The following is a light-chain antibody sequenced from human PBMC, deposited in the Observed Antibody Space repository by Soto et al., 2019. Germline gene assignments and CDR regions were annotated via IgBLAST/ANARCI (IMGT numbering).Light chain of an antibody. J-gene: IGKJ2*01. CDR2: WAS. Sequence: DFVMTQTPDSLAVSLGERATINCKSSPSVLSSSNNKNYLAWYQQKPGQPPKLLIYWASTRDSGVPDRFSGSGSGTDFTLTISSLQAEDVAVYYCQQYYSTPYTFGQGTKPEIK. CDR3: QQYYSTPYT. V-gene: IGKV4-1*01. CDR1: PSVLSSSNNKNY.